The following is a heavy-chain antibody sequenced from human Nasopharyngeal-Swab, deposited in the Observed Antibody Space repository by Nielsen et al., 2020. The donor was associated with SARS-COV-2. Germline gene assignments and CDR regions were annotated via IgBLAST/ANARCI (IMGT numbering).Heavy chain of an antibody. Sequence: SEILSLTCTVSGASITSSYWSWIRQPPGKGLDWIGYIYYSGTTNYNPSLKSRVTISVDTSKNQFSLKLSSVTAADTAVYYCARRLTLESFWYFDLWGRGTLVTVSS. J-gene: IGHJ2*01. V-gene: IGHV4-59*01. CDR3: ARRLTLESFWYFDL. CDR1: GASITSSY. CDR2: IYYSGTT. D-gene: IGHD3-3*01.